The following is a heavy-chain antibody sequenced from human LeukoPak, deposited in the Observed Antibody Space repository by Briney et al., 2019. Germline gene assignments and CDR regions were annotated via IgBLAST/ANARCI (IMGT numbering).Heavy chain of an antibody. CDR2: IYYSGST. D-gene: IGHD6-13*01. J-gene: IGHJ4*02. CDR1: GGSISSYY. CDR3: AREGAAGTRDFDY. Sequence: SETLSLTCIVSGGSISSYYWSWIRQPPGKGLEWIGYIYYSGSTNYNPSLKSRVTISVDTSKNQFSLKLSSVTAADTAVYYCAREGAAGTRDFDYWGQGTLVTVSS. V-gene: IGHV4-59*12.